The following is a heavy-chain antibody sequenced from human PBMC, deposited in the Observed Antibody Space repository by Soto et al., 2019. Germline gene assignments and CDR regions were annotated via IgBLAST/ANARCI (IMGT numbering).Heavy chain of an antibody. CDR1: GDSVSSNIAA. V-gene: IGHV6-1*01. CDR3: ARAYYYGSGSRYYYYYMDV. J-gene: IGHJ6*03. D-gene: IGHD3-10*01. CDR2: TYYRSKWYN. Sequence: SQTLSLTGAISGDSVSSNIAAWNWIRQSPSRGLEWLGRTYYRSKWYNDYAVSVKSRITINPDTSKNQFSLQLNSVTPEDTAVYYCARAYYYGSGSRYYYYYMDVWGKGTTVTVSS.